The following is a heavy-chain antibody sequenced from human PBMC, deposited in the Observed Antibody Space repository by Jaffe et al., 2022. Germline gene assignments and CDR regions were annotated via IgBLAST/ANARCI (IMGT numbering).Heavy chain of an antibody. D-gene: IGHD3-3*01. Sequence: QVQLVESGGGVVQPGGSLRLSCAASGFTFSSYGMHWVRQAPGKGLEWVAFIRYDGSNKYYADSVKGRFTISRDNSKNTLYLQMNSLRAEDTAVYYCAKAEDTRGYYYMDVWGKGTTVTVSS. CDR3: AKAEDTRGYYYMDV. CDR2: IRYDGSNK. J-gene: IGHJ6*03. CDR1: GFTFSSYG. V-gene: IGHV3-30*02.